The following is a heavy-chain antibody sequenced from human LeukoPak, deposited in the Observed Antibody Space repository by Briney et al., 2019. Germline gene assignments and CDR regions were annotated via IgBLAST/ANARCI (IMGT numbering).Heavy chain of an antibody. D-gene: IGHD1-26*01. J-gene: IGHJ4*02. CDR2: IIPIFGTA. CDR1: GGTFSSYA. V-gene: IGHV1-69*05. Sequence: ASVKVSCKASGGTFSSYAISWVRQALGQGLEWMGRIIPIFGTANYAQKFQGRVTITTDESTSTAYMELSSLRSEDTAVYYCARDRAYSGSYPFDYWGQGTLVTVSS. CDR3: ARDRAYSGSYPFDY.